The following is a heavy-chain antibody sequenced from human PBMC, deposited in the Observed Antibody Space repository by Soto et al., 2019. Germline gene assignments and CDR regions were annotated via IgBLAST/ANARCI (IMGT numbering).Heavy chain of an antibody. CDR1: GFTVSSNY. Sequence: GGSLRLSCAASGFTVSSNYMSWVRQAPGKGLEWVSVIYSGGSTYYAGSVKGRFTISRDNSKNTLYLQMNSLRVEDTAVYYCARDSGSSSSPLDYWGQGTLVTVSS. J-gene: IGHJ4*02. CDR2: IYSGGST. D-gene: IGHD6-6*01. CDR3: ARDSGSSSSPLDY. V-gene: IGHV3-53*01.